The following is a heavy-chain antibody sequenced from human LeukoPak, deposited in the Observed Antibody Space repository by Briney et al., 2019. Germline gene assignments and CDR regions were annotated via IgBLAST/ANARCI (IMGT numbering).Heavy chain of an antibody. J-gene: IGHJ4*02. CDR1: GTSLSNYG. CDR2: ISGSGGST. D-gene: IGHD3-22*01. V-gene: IGHV3-23*01. Sequence: GGSLRLSCAVSGTSLSNYGMSWVRQAPGKGLEWVAGISGSGGSTNYADSVKGRFTIYRDNPKNTLYLQMNRLRAEDTAVYFCAKRGVVIRVILVGFHKEAYYFDSWGQGALVTVSS. CDR3: AKRGVVIRVILVGFHKEAYYFDS.